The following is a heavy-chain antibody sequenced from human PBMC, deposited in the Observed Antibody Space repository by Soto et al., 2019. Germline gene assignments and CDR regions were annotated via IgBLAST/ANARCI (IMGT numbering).Heavy chain of an antibody. D-gene: IGHD3-3*01. CDR1: GYSFTSYW. CDR2: IYPGDSDT. V-gene: IGHV5-51*01. Sequence: GESLKISCKGSGYSFTSYWIGWVRQMPGKGLEWMGIIYPGDSDTRYSPSFQGQVTISADKSISTAYLQWSSLKASDTAMYYCARASQGYYDFWSGYYYFDYWGQGTLVTVS. CDR3: ARASQGYYDFWSGYYYFDY. J-gene: IGHJ4*02.